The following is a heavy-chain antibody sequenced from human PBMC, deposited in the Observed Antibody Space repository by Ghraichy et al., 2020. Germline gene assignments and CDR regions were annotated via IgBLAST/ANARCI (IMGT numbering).Heavy chain of an antibody. CDR3: ARGYQMITFDY. J-gene: IGHJ4*02. CDR2: IYSTGAP. CDR1: RGSMRNYY. V-gene: IGHV4-59*01. Sequence: TLSLTCTVSRGSMRNYYWSWIRQFPGMGLEWIGHIYSTGAPTYNPSLESRVSISEDTSKNQFSLKLNSVTAADTARYFCARGYQMITFDYWGQGTQVIVSS. D-gene: IGHD3-16*01.